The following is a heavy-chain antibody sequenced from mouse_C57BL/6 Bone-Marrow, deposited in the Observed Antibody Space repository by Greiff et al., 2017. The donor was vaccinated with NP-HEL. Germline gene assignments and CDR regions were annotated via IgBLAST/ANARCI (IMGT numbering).Heavy chain of an antibody. J-gene: IGHJ4*01. CDR3: ARYRASTGTRAMDY. D-gene: IGHD4-1*02. Sequence: QVQLKQSGAELAKPGASVKLSCKASGYTFTSYWMHWVKQRPGQGLEWIGYINPSSGYTKYNQKFKDKATLTADKSSSRAYMQRRSQTYEDSAVYYCARYRASTGTRAMDYWGQGTSVTGSA. CDR2: INPSSGYT. CDR1: GYTFTSYW. V-gene: IGHV1-7*01.